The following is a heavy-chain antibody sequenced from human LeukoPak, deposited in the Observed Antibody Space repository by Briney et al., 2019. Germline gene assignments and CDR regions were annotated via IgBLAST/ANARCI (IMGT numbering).Heavy chain of an antibody. CDR1: GFTFSSYS. J-gene: IGHJ4*02. CDR2: ISSFGGTI. V-gene: IGHV3-48*01. D-gene: IGHD3-9*01. CDR3: ASGLRYFDLYY. Sequence: GGSLRLSCVASGFTFSSYSMNWVRQAPGKGLEWISYISSFGGTIYYADSVKGRFTISRDNAKNSLCLQMNSLRAEDTAVYYCASGLRYFDLYYWGQGTLVTVSS.